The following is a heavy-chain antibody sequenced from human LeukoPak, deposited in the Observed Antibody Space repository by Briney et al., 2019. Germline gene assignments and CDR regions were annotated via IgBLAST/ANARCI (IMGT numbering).Heavy chain of an antibody. Sequence: SETLSLTCTVSGGSISSYYWSWIRQPPGKGLEWIGYIYYSGSTNYNPSLKSRVTISVDTSKNQFSLKLSSVTAADTAVYYCARLSSSSGSDFDYWGQGTLVTVSS. V-gene: IGHV4-59*01. CDR2: IYYSGST. CDR3: ARLSSSSGSDFDY. D-gene: IGHD6-6*01. CDR1: GGSISSYY. J-gene: IGHJ4*02.